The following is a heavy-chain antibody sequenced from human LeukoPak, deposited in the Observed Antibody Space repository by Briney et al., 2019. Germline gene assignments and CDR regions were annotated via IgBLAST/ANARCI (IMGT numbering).Heavy chain of an antibody. J-gene: IGHJ5*02. CDR2: IRYDGSNK. D-gene: IGHD1-1*01. V-gene: IGHV3-30*02. CDR3: AKTATVTSILNWFDP. CDR1: GFTFSSYG. Sequence: PGGSLRLSCAASGFTFSSYGMHWVRQAPGKGLEWVAFIRYDGSNKYYADSVKSRFTISRDNSKNTLYLQMNSLRAEDTAVYYCAKTATVTSILNWFDPWGQGTLVTVSS.